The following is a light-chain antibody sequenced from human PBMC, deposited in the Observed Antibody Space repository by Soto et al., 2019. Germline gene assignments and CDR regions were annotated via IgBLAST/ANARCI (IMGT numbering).Light chain of an antibody. CDR3: QQYNNWPPIT. Sequence: MVMTQSXAIXSXSPXESATLSXRASQSVSSNLAWYQQKPGQAPRLLIYGASTRATGIPARFSGSGSGTEFTLTISSLQSEDFAVYYCQQYNNWPPITFGQGTRLEI. V-gene: IGKV3-15*01. CDR1: QSVSSN. J-gene: IGKJ5*01. CDR2: GAS.